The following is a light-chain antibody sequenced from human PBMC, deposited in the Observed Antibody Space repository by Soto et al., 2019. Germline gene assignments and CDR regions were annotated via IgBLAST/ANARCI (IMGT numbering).Light chain of an antibody. J-gene: IGKJ5*01. CDR3: QQYGSSPGIT. V-gene: IGKV3-20*01. Sequence: EIELTQSPGTLSLSPGERATLSCRASQSVGRNLAWYQQKPGQAPRLLIFGASNRANGIPDRFSGSGSGTDFTLTISRLEPEDFAVYYCQQYGSSPGITFGQGTRLEI. CDR1: QSVGRN. CDR2: GAS.